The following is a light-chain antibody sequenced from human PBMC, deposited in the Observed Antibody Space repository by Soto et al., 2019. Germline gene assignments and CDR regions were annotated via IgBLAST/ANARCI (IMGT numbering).Light chain of an antibody. V-gene: IGLV2-8*01. Sequence: QSALTQPPSASGSPGQSVTISCTGTSSDVGGYNYVSWYQQHPGKAPKLMIYEVSKRPSGVPDRLSGSKSGNTASLTVSGRKVEDEADYYCASYTGSDTLVFGGGTKLTVL. CDR3: ASYTGSDTLV. CDR2: EVS. CDR1: SSDVGGYNY. J-gene: IGLJ2*01.